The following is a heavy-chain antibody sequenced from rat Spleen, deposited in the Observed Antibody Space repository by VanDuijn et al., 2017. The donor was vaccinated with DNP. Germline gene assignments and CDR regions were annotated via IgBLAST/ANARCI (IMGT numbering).Heavy chain of an antibody. V-gene: IGHV5-7*01. CDR2: ISYDGSST. CDR3: ARFITTVYAMDA. J-gene: IGHJ4*01. Sequence: EVQLVESGGGLVQPGRSLKLSCAASGFTFSDYNMAWVRQAPKKGLEWVATISYDGSSTYYRDSVKGRFTISRDNAKSTLYLQMESLRSEDPATYYCARFITTVYAMDAWGQGTSVTVSS. D-gene: IGHD1-10*01. CDR1: GFTFSDYN.